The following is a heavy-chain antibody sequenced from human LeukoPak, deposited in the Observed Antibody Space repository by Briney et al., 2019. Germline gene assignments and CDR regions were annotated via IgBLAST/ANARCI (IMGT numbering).Heavy chain of an antibody. D-gene: IGHD2-2*01. CDR2: INPSGGST. Sequence: ASVKVSCKASGYTFTGYYMHWVRQAPGQGLEWMGIINPSGGSTSYAQKFQGRVTMTRDTSTSTVYMELSSLRSEDTAVYYCARFPQGGVVPAAMNYYGMDVWGQGTTVTVSS. J-gene: IGHJ6*02. CDR3: ARFPQGGVVPAAMNYYGMDV. CDR1: GYTFTGYY. V-gene: IGHV1-46*01.